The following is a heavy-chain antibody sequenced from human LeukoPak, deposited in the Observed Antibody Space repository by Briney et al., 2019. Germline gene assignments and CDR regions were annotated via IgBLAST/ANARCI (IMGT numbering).Heavy chain of an antibody. V-gene: IGHV4-30-2*01. Sequence: PSQTLSLTCTVSGDSLSSGGYSWSWIRQPPGKGLEWIGYIYHSGSTNYNPSLKSRVTISVDRSKNQFSLKLSSVTAADTAVYYCARGLGDCSSTSCFPLEYWGQGTLVTVSS. D-gene: IGHD2-2*01. CDR3: ARGLGDCSSTSCFPLEY. CDR1: GDSLSSGGYS. J-gene: IGHJ4*02. CDR2: IYHSGST.